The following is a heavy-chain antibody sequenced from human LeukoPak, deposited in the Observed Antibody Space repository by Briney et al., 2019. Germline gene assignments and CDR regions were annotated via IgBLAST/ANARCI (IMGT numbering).Heavy chain of an antibody. CDR3: AKWGEYSSRHAFDI. Sequence: PSETLSLTCTVSGGSISSGGYYWSWFRQPPGKGLEWIGYIYHSGSTYYNPSLKSRVTISVDRSKNQFSLKLSSVTAADTAVYYCAKWGEYSSRHAFDIWGQGTMVTVSS. V-gene: IGHV4-30-2*01. J-gene: IGHJ3*02. CDR1: GGSISSGGYY. CDR2: IYHSGST. D-gene: IGHD6-13*01.